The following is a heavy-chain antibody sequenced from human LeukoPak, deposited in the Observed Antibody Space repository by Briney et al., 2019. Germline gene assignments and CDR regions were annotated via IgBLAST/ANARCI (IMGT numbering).Heavy chain of an antibody. CDR1: GYTFTGYY. V-gene: IGHV1-2*02. J-gene: IGHJ4*02. CDR2: INPNSGGA. CDR3: AKDVFRWAFDY. D-gene: IGHD5-24*01. Sequence: ASVKVSCKASGYTFTGYYMHWVRQAPGQGLEWMGWINPNSGGANYAQKFQGRVTMTRDTSISTAYMELSRLRSDDTAIYYCAKDVFRWAFDYWGQGTLVTVSS.